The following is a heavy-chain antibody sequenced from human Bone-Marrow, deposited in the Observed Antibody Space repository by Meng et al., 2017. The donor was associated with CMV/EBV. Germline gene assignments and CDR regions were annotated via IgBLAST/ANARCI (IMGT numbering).Heavy chain of an antibody. D-gene: IGHD2-2*01. CDR1: GGSFSGYY. V-gene: IGHV4-34*01. J-gene: IGHJ6*01. CDR3: ARGWSYCSTTSCSNGDYYYYYGMAV. CDR2: INHSGST. Sequence: SETLSLTCAVYGGSFSGYYWNWIRQPPGKGLEWIGEINHSGSTNYNPSLKSRVIISVDTSKNQFSLKLSSVTAADTAVYFCARGWSYCSTTSCSNGDYYYYYGMAVWGQGNTVNGAS.